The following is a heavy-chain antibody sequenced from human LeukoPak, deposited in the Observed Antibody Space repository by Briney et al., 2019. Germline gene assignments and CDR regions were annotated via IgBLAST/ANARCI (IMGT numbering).Heavy chain of an antibody. CDR1: GGTFSSYA. CDR3: ARHVAPKIFVGMDV. D-gene: IGHD3-3*01. J-gene: IGHJ6*02. Sequence: GASVKVSCKASGGTFSSYAISWVRQAPGQGLEWMGGIIPIFGTANYAQKFQGRVTITADESTSTAYMELSSLRSEDTAVYYCARHVAPKIFVGMDVWGQGTTVTVSS. CDR2: IIPIFGTA. V-gene: IGHV1-69*13.